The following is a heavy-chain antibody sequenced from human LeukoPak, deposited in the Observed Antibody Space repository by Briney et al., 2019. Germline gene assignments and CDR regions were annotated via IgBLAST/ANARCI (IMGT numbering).Heavy chain of an antibody. D-gene: IGHD4-17*01. CDR2: IYYSGST. CDR3: ARVSTVTTSWYFDL. Sequence: PSETLSLTCTVSGGSISSYYWSWFRQPPGKGLEWIGYIYYSGSTNYNPSLKSRVTISVDTSKNQFSLKLSSVTAADTAVYYCARVSTVTTSWYFDLWGRGTLVTVSS. V-gene: IGHV4-59*01. J-gene: IGHJ2*01. CDR1: GGSISSYY.